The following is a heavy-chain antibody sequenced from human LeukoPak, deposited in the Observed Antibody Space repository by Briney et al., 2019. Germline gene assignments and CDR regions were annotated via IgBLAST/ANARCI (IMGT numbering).Heavy chain of an antibody. J-gene: IGHJ4*02. D-gene: IGHD3-22*01. V-gene: IGHV1-2*02. CDR1: EYTFTGYY. CDR3: ARDERYDSSGYPFGY. Sequence: ASVKVSCKASEYTFTGYYMHWVRQAPGQGLEWMGWINPNSGGTNYAQKFQGRVTMTRDTSISTAYMELSRLRSDDTAVYYCARDERYDSSGYPFGYWGQGTLVTVSS. CDR2: INPNSGGT.